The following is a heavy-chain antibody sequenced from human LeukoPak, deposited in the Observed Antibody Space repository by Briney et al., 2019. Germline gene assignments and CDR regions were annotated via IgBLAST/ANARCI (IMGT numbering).Heavy chain of an antibody. CDR1: GGSISSSSYY. J-gene: IGHJ4*02. CDR3: TRDLSSAWFYY. CDR2: ISYSGST. Sequence: SETLSLTCTVSGGSISSSSYYWGWIRQPPGKGLEWIGTISYSGSTYYNPSLKSRVTMAVDTSKNQFSLKVSSVTAADTAVYYCTRDLSSAWFYYWGQGTLVTVSS. V-gene: IGHV4-39*07. D-gene: IGHD6-13*01.